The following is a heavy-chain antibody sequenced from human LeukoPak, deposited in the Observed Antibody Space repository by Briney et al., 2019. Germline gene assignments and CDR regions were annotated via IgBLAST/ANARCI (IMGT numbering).Heavy chain of an antibody. CDR3: ARYSEGPFDY. Sequence: ASVKVSCKASGYIFTSYAINWVRQAPGQGLEWMGWINTNTGNPAYAQGFTGRFVFSLDTSVSTAYLQINSLEAEDTAVYYCARYSEGPFDYWGQGTLATVSS. CDR2: INTNTGNP. CDR1: GYIFTSYA. V-gene: IGHV7-4-1*02. D-gene: IGHD2-15*01. J-gene: IGHJ4*02.